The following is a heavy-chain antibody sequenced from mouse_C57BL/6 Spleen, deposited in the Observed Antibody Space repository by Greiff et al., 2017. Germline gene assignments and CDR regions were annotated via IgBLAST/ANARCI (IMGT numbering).Heavy chain of an antibody. CDR3: ERPFYYGSVYYAMDY. CDR2: ISSGSSTI. V-gene: IGHV5-17*01. J-gene: IGHJ4*01. CDR1: GFTFSDYG. D-gene: IGHD1-1*01. Sequence: EVQVVESGGGLVKPGGSLKLSCAASGFTFSDYGMHWVRQAPEKGLEWVAYISSGSSTIYYADTVKGRFTISRDNATSTLFLQMSSLRAEDTAWYYCERPFYYGSVYYAMDYGGQGTSVTVSS.